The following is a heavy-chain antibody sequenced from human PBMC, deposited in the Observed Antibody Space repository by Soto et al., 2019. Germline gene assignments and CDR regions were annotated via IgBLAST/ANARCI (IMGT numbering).Heavy chain of an antibody. J-gene: IGHJ5*02. CDR3: ARDKGGRSITIFGVVITNWFDP. CDR1: RYTFTSYA. D-gene: IGHD3-3*01. CDR2: INAGNGNT. Sequence: ASVKVSCKASRYTFTSYAMHWVRQAPGQRLEWMGWINAGNGNTKYSQKFQGRVTITRDTSASTAYMELSSLRSEDTAVYYCARDKGGRSITIFGVVITNWFDPWGQGTLVTVSS. V-gene: IGHV1-3*01.